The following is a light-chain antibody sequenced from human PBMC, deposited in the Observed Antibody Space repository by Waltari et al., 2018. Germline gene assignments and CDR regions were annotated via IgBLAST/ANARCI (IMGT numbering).Light chain of an antibody. CDR1: QPIRSS. V-gene: IGKV3-15*01. CDR3: QQYENWPLT. J-gene: IGKJ4*01. CDR2: GAS. Sequence: EIVMTQSPATLSVSPGERATLSCRASQPIRSSLVWYQQKPGQAPTLLIYGASTRDTGVAARFSGSGSGTEFTLAISNLQSEDFAVYYCQQYENWPLTFGGGTKVEIK.